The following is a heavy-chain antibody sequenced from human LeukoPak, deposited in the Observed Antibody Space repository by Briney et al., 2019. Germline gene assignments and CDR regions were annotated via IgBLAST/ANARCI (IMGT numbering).Heavy chain of an antibody. V-gene: IGHV1-69*13. CDR2: IIPTFGTA. CDR1: GGTFSSYA. CDR3: ASSNPELLQPFDY. J-gene: IGHJ4*02. D-gene: IGHD1-26*01. Sequence: ASVKVSCKASGGTFSSYAISWVRQAPGQGLEWMGGIIPTFGTANYAQKFQGRVTITADESTSTAYMELSSLRSEDTAVYYCASSNPELLQPFDYWGQGTLVTVSS.